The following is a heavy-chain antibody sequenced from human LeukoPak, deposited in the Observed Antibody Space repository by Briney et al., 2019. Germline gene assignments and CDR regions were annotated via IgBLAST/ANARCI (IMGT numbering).Heavy chain of an antibody. V-gene: IGHV3-43D*03. CDR2: ISWDGGST. D-gene: IGHD3-10*01. Sequence: GGSLRLSCAASGFTFDDYAMHWVRQAPGKGPEWVSLISWDGGSTYYADSVKGRLTISRDNSKNSLYLQMNSLRAEDTALYYCAKDLRKYYGSGSYDPYYYYMDVWGKGTTVTVSS. CDR3: AKDLRKYYGSGSYDPYYYYMDV. J-gene: IGHJ6*03. CDR1: GFTFDDYA.